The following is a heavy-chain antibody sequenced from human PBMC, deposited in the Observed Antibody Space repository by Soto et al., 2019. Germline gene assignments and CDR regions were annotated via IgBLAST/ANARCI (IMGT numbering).Heavy chain of an antibody. CDR3: ARVGGSSGYYYGY. CDR1: GYSLSDYY. J-gene: IGHJ4*02. CDR2: INPDSGST. V-gene: IGHV1-2*02. D-gene: IGHD3-22*01. Sequence: ASVKVSCKTSGYSLSDYYMHWVRQAPGQGLEWMGWINPDSGSTKSAQRFQGRVDMTKDTSISTLYLELTRLRSDDTAVYYCARVGGSSGYYYGYWGQGTPVTVSS.